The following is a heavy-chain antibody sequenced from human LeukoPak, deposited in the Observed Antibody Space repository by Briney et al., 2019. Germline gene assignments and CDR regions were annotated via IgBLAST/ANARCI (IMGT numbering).Heavy chain of an antibody. Sequence: ASVKVSCKASGYTFTSYYMHWVRRAPGQGLEWMGIINPSGGSTSYAQKFQGRVTMTRDMSTSTVYMELSSLRSEDTAVYYCARDLKGVGATPFFDYWGQGTLVTVSS. CDR1: GYTFTSYY. CDR3: ARDLKGVGATPFFDY. D-gene: IGHD1-26*01. CDR2: INPSGGST. V-gene: IGHV1-46*01. J-gene: IGHJ4*02.